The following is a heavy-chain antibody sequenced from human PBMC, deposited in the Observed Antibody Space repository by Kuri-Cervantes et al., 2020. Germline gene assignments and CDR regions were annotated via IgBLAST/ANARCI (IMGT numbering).Heavy chain of an antibody. CDR1: GYTFTSYY. CDR3: ARDPGFDY. Sequence: SVKVSCKASGYTFTSYYMHWVRQAPGQGLEWMGWISGYNGDTNNLHNLKGRLTMTTDTSTSTAYMELRGLRSDDTAIYYCARDPGFDYWGQGTLVTVSS. CDR2: ISGYNGDT. V-gene: IGHV1-18*04. J-gene: IGHJ4*02.